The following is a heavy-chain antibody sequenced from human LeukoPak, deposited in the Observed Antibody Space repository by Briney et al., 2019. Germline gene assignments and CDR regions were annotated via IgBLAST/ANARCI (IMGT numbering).Heavy chain of an antibody. CDR1: GFTFSDYC. Sequence: GGSLRLSCAVSGFTFSDYCMSWVRQAPGKGLEWLSYISSRGSTIYYADSVRGRFTISRDNAKNSLYLQMNSLRAEDTGLYFCARDRSLGYYYSHRMDVWGQGTTVTVSS. V-gene: IGHV3-11*01. CDR2: ISSRGSTI. CDR3: ARDRSLGYYYSHRMDV. J-gene: IGHJ6*02.